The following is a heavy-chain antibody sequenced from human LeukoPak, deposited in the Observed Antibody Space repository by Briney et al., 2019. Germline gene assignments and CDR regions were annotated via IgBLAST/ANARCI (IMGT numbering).Heavy chain of an antibody. V-gene: IGHV3-9*01. CDR1: GFTFDDYA. CDR3: AKDTGASMIVVVD. J-gene: IGHJ4*02. CDR2: ISWNSGSI. Sequence: GRSLRLPRAASGFTFDDYAMHWVRQAPGKGLEWVSGISWNSGSIGYADSVKGRFTISRDNAKNSLYLQMNSLRAEDTALYYCAKDTGASMIVVVDWGQGTLVTVSS. D-gene: IGHD3-22*01.